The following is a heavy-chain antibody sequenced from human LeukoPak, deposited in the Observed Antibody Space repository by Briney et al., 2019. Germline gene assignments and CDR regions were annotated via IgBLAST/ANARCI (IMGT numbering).Heavy chain of an antibody. J-gene: IGHJ4*02. Sequence: GGSLRLSCAASGFTFSSYGMHWVRQAPGKGLEWVAFIRYDGSNKYYADSVKGRFTISRDNSKNTLYLQMNSLRAEDTAVYYRAKDLGIVVPSSFDYWGQGTLVTVSS. CDR1: GFTFSSYG. CDR3: AKDLGIVVPSSFDY. D-gene: IGHD3-22*01. V-gene: IGHV3-30*02. CDR2: IRYDGSNK.